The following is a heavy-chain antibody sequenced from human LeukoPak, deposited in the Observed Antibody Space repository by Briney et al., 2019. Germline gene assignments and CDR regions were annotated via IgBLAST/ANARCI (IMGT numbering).Heavy chain of an antibody. CDR1: GFTFSSYE. V-gene: IGHV3-48*03. CDR3: ARGMEMATMEYFDY. D-gene: IGHD5-24*01. J-gene: IGHJ4*02. CDR2: ISSSGSTI. Sequence: HPGGSLRFSCAASGFTFSSYEMNWVRQAPGKGLEWVSYISSSGSTIYYADSVKGRFTISRDNAKNSLYLQKNSPRAEDTAVYYCARGMEMATMEYFDYWGQGTLVTVSS.